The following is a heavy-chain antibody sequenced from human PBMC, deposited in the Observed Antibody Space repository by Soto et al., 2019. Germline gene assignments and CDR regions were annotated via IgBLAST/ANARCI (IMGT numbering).Heavy chain of an antibody. CDR3: ARTNYDYVWGSYRFDY. CDR1: GGSIISGDYY. J-gene: IGHJ4*02. D-gene: IGHD3-16*02. Sequence: QVQLQESGPGLVKPSQTLSLTCTVSGGSIISGDYYWSWIRQPPGKGLEWIGYISYSGNTYYNPSLKSRLTISTDTSRNQVSLKLSSVTAADTAVYYCARTNYDYVWGSYRFDYWGQGTLVTVSS. V-gene: IGHV4-30-4*01. CDR2: ISYSGNT.